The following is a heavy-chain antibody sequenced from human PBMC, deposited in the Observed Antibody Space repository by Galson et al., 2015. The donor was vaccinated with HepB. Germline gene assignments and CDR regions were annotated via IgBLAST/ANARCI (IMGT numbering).Heavy chain of an antibody. CDR3: TTDPYYDSSGFPYYFDY. CDR2: IKSETDGGTT. Sequence: SLRLSCAASGFTFSNAWMSWVRQAPGKGLEWVGRIKSETDGGTTDYAAPVKGRFTISRDDSKNTLYLQMNSLKTEDTAVYYCTTDPYYDSSGFPYYFDYWGQGTLVTVSS. CDR1: GFTFSNAW. D-gene: IGHD3-22*01. J-gene: IGHJ4*02. V-gene: IGHV3-15*01.